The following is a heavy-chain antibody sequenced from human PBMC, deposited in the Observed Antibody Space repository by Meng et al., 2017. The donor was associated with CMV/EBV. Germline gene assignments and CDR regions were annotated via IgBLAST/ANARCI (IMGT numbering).Heavy chain of an antibody. V-gene: IGHV3-30*02. CDR1: GFTFSSYE. D-gene: IGHD6-13*01. Sequence: GGSLRLSCAASGFTFSSYEMNWVRQAPGKGLEWVAFIRYDGSNKYYADSVKGRFTISRDNSKNTLYLQMNSLRAEDTAVYYCAMLYSSSWYYFDYWGQGTLVTVSS. J-gene: IGHJ4*02. CDR3: AMLYSSSWYYFDY. CDR2: IRYDGSNK.